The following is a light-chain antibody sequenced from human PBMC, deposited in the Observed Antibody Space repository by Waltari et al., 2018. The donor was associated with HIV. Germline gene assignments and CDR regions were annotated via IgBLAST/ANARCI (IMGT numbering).Light chain of an antibody. V-gene: IGKV3-20*01. Sequence: EIVMTQSPATLSVSPGDRATLSCRASQTVSSSYLAWYQQKPGQGPRLLISGTSSRATGIPDRFSGSGSGTDFTLTISRLEPEDFAVYYCQHFGTSRWTFGPGTKVEIK. CDR1: QTVSSSY. CDR3: QHFGTSRWT. J-gene: IGKJ1*01. CDR2: GTS.